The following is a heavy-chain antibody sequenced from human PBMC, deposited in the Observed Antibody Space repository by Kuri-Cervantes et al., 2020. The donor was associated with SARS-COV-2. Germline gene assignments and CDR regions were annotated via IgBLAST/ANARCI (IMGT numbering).Heavy chain of an antibody. Sequence: GESLKISCAASGFTFSSYGMHWVRQAPGKGLEWVAFIRYDGSNKYYADSVKGRFTISRDNSKNTLYLQMNSLRAEDTAVYYCAKDGVRGIYYSHFDYWGQGTLVTVSS. D-gene: IGHD1-26*01. V-gene: IGHV3-30*02. CDR2: IRYDGSNK. CDR3: AKDGVRGIYYSHFDY. CDR1: GFTFSSYG. J-gene: IGHJ4*02.